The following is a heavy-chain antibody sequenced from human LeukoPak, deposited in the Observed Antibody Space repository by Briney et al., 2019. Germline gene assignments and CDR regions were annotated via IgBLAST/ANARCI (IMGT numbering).Heavy chain of an antibody. CDR3: ARVLKGHYDFWSGYRSLYYFDY. CDR2: IKQDGSEK. V-gene: IGHV3-7*01. CDR1: GFTFSSYW. D-gene: IGHD3-3*01. Sequence: GGSLRLSCAASGFTFSSYWMSWVRQAPGKGLEWVANIKQDGSEKYYVDSVKGRFTISRDNAKNSLYLQMNSLRAEDTAVYYCARVLKGHYDFWSGYRSLYYFDYWGQGTLVTVSS. J-gene: IGHJ4*02.